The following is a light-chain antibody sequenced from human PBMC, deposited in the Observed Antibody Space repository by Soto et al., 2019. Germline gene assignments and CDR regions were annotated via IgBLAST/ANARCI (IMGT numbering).Light chain of an antibody. Sequence: DIVMTQSPATLSVSPGERATLSCRASQSVSSNLAWYQQKPGQAPRLLIYGASTRATGIPARFSGSGSGTEFTLTISSLQSEDFAVYYCQKYNTWPRTFGQGTKVEIK. CDR1: QSVSSN. CDR2: GAS. V-gene: IGKV3-15*01. J-gene: IGKJ1*01. CDR3: QKYNTWPRT.